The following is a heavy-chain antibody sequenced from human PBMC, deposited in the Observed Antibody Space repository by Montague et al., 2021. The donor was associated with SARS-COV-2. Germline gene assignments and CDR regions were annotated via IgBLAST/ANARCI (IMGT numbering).Heavy chain of an antibody. Sequence: SLRLSCAASGFTFSSYAMHWVRQAPGKGLEWVAVISYDGSNKYYADSVKGRFTISRDNSKNTLYLQMNGLRAEDTAVYYCARGRSGSYLDYFQHWGQGTLVTVSS. V-gene: IGHV3-30*04. J-gene: IGHJ1*01. CDR1: GFTFSSYA. CDR3: ARGRSGSYLDYFQH. D-gene: IGHD1-26*01. CDR2: ISYDGSNK.